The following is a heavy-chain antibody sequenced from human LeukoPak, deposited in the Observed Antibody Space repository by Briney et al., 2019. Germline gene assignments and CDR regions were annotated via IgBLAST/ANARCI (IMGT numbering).Heavy chain of an antibody. D-gene: IGHD2-15*01. CDR2: ISWNSGSI. CDR3: ARQVVAATVYVDY. J-gene: IGHJ4*02. CDR1: GFTFDDYA. V-gene: IGHV3-9*01. Sequence: GRSLRLSCAASGFTFDDYAMHWVRQAPGKGLEWVSGISWNSGSIGYADSVKGRFTISRDNAKNSLYLQMNSLRAEDTAVYYCARQVVAATVYVDYWGQGTLVTVSS.